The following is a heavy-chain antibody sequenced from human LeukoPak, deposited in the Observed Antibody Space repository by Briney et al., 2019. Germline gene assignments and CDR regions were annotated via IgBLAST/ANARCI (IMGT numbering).Heavy chain of an antibody. CDR2: ISTSSSYI. CDR1: GFTFSSYS. V-gene: IGHV3-21*01. Sequence: PGGSLRLSCAASGFTFSSYSMNWVRQAPGKELEWVSFISTSSSYIYYADSVKGRFTISRDNAKNSLYLQMNSLRAEDTAVYYCARDWSYSSSWYLGYYYYMDVWGKGTTVTISS. J-gene: IGHJ6*03. D-gene: IGHD6-13*01. CDR3: ARDWSYSSSWYLGYYYYMDV.